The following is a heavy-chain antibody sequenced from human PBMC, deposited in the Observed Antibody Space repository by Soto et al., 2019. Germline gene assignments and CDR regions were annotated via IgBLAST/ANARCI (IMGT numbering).Heavy chain of an antibody. Sequence: ASVKVSCKASGYTFTSYGISWVRQAPGQGLEWMGWISAYNGNTNYAQKLQGRVTMTTDTSKSPAYMELRSLRSDDTAVYYCARLAGYGGNPVPYSYGMDVWGAGTTVTVSS. CDR1: GYTFTSYG. D-gene: IGHD4-17*01. CDR3: ARLAGYGGNPVPYSYGMDV. J-gene: IGHJ6*02. CDR2: ISAYNGNT. V-gene: IGHV1-18*01.